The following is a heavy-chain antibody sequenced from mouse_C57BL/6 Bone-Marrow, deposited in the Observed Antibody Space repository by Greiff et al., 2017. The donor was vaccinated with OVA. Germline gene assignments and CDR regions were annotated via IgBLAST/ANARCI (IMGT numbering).Heavy chain of an antibody. CDR1: GYSFTGYY. V-gene: IGHV1-43*01. Sequence: VQLQESGPELVKPGASVKISCKASGYSFTGYYMHWVKQSSEKSLEWIGEINPSTGGTSYNQKFKGKATLTVDKSSSTAYMQLKSLTSEDSAVYYCARLLRYWDQGTTLTVSS. J-gene: IGHJ2*01. CDR3: ARLLRY. D-gene: IGHD1-1*01. CDR2: INPSTGGT.